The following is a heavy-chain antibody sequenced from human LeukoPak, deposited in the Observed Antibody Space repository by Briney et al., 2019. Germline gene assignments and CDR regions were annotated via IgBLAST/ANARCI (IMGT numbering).Heavy chain of an antibody. Sequence: PSQTLSLTCAVSGGSISCGGYSWSWIRQPPGKGLEWIGYIYHSGSTYYNPSLKSRVTISVDRSKNQFSLKLSSVTAADTAVYYCARAGTTVYFDYWGQGTLVTVSS. CDR3: ARAGTTVYFDY. CDR1: GGSISCGGYS. CDR2: IYHSGST. J-gene: IGHJ4*02. V-gene: IGHV4-30-2*01. D-gene: IGHD1-7*01.